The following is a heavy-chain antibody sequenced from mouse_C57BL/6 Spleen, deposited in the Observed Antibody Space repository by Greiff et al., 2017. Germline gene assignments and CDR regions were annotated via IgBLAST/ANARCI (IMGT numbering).Heavy chain of an antibody. Sequence: QVQLQQPGAELVMPGASVKLSCKASGYTFTSHWMHWVKQRPGQGLEWIGEIDPSDSYTNYNQKFKGKSTLTVDKSSSTAYMQLSSLTSEDSAVYYCARSGYGSSYDAMDYWGQGTSVTVSS. CDR2: IDPSDSYT. J-gene: IGHJ4*01. CDR1: GYTFTSHW. V-gene: IGHV1-69*01. CDR3: ARSGYGSSYDAMDY. D-gene: IGHD1-1*01.